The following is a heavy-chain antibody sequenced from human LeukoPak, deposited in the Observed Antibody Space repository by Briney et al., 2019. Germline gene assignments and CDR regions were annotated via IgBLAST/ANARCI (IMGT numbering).Heavy chain of an antibody. D-gene: IGHD5-12*01. CDR1: GFTFSSYA. Sequence: NPGGSLRLSCAASGFTFSSYAMHWVRQAPGKGLEWVAVISYDGSNKYYADSVKGRFTISSDNSKNTLYLQMNSLRAEDTAVYYCASSAVDIVATIYLDYWGQGTLVTVSS. V-gene: IGHV3-30*04. CDR2: ISYDGSNK. J-gene: IGHJ4*02. CDR3: ASSAVDIVATIYLDY.